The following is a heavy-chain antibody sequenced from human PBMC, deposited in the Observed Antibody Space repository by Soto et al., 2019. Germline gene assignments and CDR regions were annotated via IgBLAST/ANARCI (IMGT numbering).Heavy chain of an antibody. CDR1: GFAFRDFG. V-gene: IGHV3-9*01. J-gene: IGHJ6*03. CDR3: AKSFLTTQHLYGYMDV. Sequence: EVQLVESGGSLVQPGRSLRLSCAASGFAFRDFGMHWVRQTPGKGLEWVSGITWNGVAMGYADSVRGRFTISRDDAKNSLYLQMNSLRPEDTALYYCAKSFLTTQHLYGYMDVWGKGTSVSVS. CDR2: ITWNGVAM. D-gene: IGHD4-17*01.